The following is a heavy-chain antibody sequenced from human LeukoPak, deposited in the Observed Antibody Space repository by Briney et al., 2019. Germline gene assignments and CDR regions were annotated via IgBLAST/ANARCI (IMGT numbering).Heavy chain of an antibody. D-gene: IGHD1-26*01. J-gene: IGHJ6*03. CDR1: GGTFSSYA. CDR3: AREGRIVGATTHYYMDV. V-gene: IGHV1-69*05. Sequence: SVKVSCKASGGTFSSYAISWVRQAPGQGLEWMGGIIPISGTANYAQKFQGRVTITTDESTSTAYMELSSLRSEDTAVYYCAREGRIVGATTHYYMDVWGKGTTVTVSS. CDR2: IIPISGTA.